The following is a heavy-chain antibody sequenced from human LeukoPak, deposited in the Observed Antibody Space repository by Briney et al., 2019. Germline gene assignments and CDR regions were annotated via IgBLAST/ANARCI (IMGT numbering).Heavy chain of an antibody. CDR2: INAGNGNI. J-gene: IGHJ4*02. D-gene: IGHD6-19*01. Sequence: ASVKVSCKASGYTFTSYAMHWVRQAPGQRLEWMGWINAGNGNIKYSQRFQGRVTITRDTSASTAYMELSSLRSEDTAVYYCARGSIAVAASPVDYWGQGTLVTVSS. CDR3: ARGSIAVAASPVDY. V-gene: IGHV1-3*01. CDR1: GYTFTSYA.